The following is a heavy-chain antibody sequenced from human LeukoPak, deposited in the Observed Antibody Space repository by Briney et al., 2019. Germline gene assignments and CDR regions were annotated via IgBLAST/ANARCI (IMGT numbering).Heavy chain of an antibody. CDR1: GFTFTTSA. CDR3: AADVPGYNSTWSLL. Sequence: SVKVSCKASGFTFTTSAVQWVRQARGQRLEWIGWIVVGSGNTNYAQKFQGRVTIIRDMSTSTAYMELTSLRSEDTAMYYCAADVPGYNSTWSLLWGQGTLVTVSS. D-gene: IGHD6-13*01. J-gene: IGHJ4*02. V-gene: IGHV1-58*01. CDR2: IVVGSGNT.